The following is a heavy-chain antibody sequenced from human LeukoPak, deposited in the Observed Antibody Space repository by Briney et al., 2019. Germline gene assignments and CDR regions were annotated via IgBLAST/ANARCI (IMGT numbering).Heavy chain of an antibody. D-gene: IGHD6-13*01. CDR2: IYYSGST. J-gene: IGHJ5*02. CDR1: GYSISSGYY. CDR3: ARTSIAAALWFDP. V-gene: IGHV4-61*01. Sequence: SETLSLTCTVSGYSISSGYYWSWIRQPPGKGLEWIGYIYYSGSTNYNPSLKSRVTISVDTSKNQFSLKLSSVTAADTAVYYCARTSIAAALWFDPWGQGTLVTVSS.